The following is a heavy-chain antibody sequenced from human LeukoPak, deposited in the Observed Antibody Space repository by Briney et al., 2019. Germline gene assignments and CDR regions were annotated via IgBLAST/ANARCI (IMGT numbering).Heavy chain of an antibody. D-gene: IGHD2-21*02. CDR3: ATSGDCGGDCYLQYYLDY. CDR2: IIPILGIA. CDR1: GGTFSSYA. Sequence: SVKVSCKASGGTFSSYAISWVRQAPGQGLEWMGRIIPILGIANYAQKFQGRVTITADKSTSTAYMELSSLRSEDTAVYYCATSGDCGGDCYLQYYLDYWGQGTLVTVSS. J-gene: IGHJ4*02. V-gene: IGHV1-69*04.